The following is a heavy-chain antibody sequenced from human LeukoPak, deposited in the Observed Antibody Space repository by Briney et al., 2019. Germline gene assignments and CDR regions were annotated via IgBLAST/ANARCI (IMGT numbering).Heavy chain of an antibody. CDR3: TTASSSVDHYYYYYMDV. J-gene: IGHJ6*03. CDR1: GFTFSNAW. CDR2: IKSKTDGGTT. Sequence: PGGSLRLSCAASGFTFSNAWMSWVRQAPGKGLEWVGRIKSKTDGGTTDYAAPVKGRFTISRDDSKNTLYLQMNSLKTEDTAVYYCTTASSSVDHYYYYYMDVWGKGTTVTVSS. D-gene: IGHD6-13*01. V-gene: IGHV3-15*01.